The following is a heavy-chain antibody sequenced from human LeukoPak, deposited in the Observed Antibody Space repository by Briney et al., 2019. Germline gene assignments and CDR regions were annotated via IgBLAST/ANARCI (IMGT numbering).Heavy chain of an antibody. V-gene: IGHV1-3*01. CDR2: INAGNGNT. J-gene: IGHJ3*02. Sequence: ASVKVSCKASGYTFTSYAMHWVRQAPGQRLEWMGWINAGNGNTKYSQKFQGRVTITRDTSASTAYMELSSLRSEDTAVYYCARDTLTGPPSAFDIWGQGTMVTVSS. D-gene: IGHD3-9*01. CDR3: ARDTLTGPPSAFDI. CDR1: GYTFTSYA.